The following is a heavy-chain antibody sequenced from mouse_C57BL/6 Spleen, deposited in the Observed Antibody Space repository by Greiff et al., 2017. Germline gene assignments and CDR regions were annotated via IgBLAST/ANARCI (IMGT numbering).Heavy chain of an antibody. CDR3: ARRDDYVDY. Sequence: EVMLVESGGDLVKPGGSLKLSCAASGFTFSSYGMSWVRQTPDKRLEWVATISSGGSSTYYPYSVKGRFTISRDNAKNALYLQMSSLKSEDTAMYYCARRDDYVDYWGQGTTLTVSS. D-gene: IGHD2-4*01. CDR2: ISSGGSST. V-gene: IGHV5-6*02. CDR1: GFTFSSYG. J-gene: IGHJ2*01.